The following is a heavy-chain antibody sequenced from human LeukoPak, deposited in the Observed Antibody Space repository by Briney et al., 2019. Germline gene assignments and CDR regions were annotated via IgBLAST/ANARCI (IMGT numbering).Heavy chain of an antibody. J-gene: IGHJ4*02. CDR3: AAPLYDSSGYYLNY. Sequence: ASVKVSCTASGYTFTGYYMHWVRQAPGQGLEWMGWINPNSGGTNYAQKFQGRITMTRDTSISTAYMELSRLRSDDAAVYYCAAPLYDSSGYYLNYWGQGTLVTVSS. CDR1: GYTFTGYY. V-gene: IGHV1-2*02. CDR2: INPNSGGT. D-gene: IGHD3-22*01.